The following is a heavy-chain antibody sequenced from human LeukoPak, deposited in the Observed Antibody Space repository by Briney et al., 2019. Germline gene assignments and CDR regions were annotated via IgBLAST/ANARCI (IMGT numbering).Heavy chain of an antibody. Sequence: GGSLTLSCAASGFTFSSYAMSWVRQAPGKGLEWVSAISGSGSSTYYAGSVRGRFTTSRDNSKRTVYLQMNSLRVEDTAVYYCARDWPSEWQQLPDYDAVDIWGQGTMVTVSS. CDR3: ARDWPSEWQQLPDYDAVDI. J-gene: IGHJ3*02. CDR1: GFTFSSYA. V-gene: IGHV3-23*01. CDR2: ISGSGSST. D-gene: IGHD6-13*01.